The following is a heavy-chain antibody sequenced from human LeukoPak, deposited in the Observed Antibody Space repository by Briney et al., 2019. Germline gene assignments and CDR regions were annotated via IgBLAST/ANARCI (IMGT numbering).Heavy chain of an antibody. CDR2: IYYSGST. V-gene: IGHV4-30-4*01. J-gene: IGHJ6*02. Sequence: PSETPSLTCTVSGGSISSGDYYWSWIRQPPGKGLEWIGYIYYSGSTYYNPSLKSRVTISVDTSKNQFSLKLSSVTAADTAVYYCASCDYGDLYGMDVWGQGTTVTVSS. D-gene: IGHD4-17*01. CDR3: ASCDYGDLYGMDV. CDR1: GGSISSGDYY.